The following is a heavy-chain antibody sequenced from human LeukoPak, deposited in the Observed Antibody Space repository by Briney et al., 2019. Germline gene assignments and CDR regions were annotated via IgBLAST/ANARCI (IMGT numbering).Heavy chain of an antibody. D-gene: IGHD6-13*01. Sequence: SETLSLTCAVYGGSFSDYYWSWIRQPPGKGLEWIGEINHSGSTNYNPSLKSRVTMSVDTSKNQFSLKLSSVAAADTAVYYCARPTSDSIAAAGTTLYYFDYWGHGILVTVSS. J-gene: IGHJ4*01. V-gene: IGHV4-34*01. CDR2: INHSGST. CDR1: GGSFSDYY. CDR3: ARPTSDSIAAAGTTLYYFDY.